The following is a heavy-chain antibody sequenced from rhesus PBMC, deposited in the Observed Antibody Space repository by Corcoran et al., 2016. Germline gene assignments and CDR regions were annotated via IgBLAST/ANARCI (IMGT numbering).Heavy chain of an antibody. D-gene: IGHD3-16*01. CDR3: ARNPPGDYSGSYSFDY. V-gene: IGHV4S7*01. Sequence: QVQLQESGPGLVKPSETLSLTCGVSGGSISSGYGWSWIRQPPGKGLEWIGYIYGISGNTYYNPSLKSRVTISKDTSKNQFSLKLSSVTAADTAVYYCARNPPGDYSGSYSFDYWGQGVLVTVSS. CDR2: IYGISGNT. CDR1: GGSISSGYG. J-gene: IGHJ4*01.